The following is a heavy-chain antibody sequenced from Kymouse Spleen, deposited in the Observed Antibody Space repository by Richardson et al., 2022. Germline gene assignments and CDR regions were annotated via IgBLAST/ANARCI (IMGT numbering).Heavy chain of an antibody. CDR3: ARDEIEGATYYYYGMDV. CDR2: IWYDGSNK. J-gene: IGHJ6*02. D-gene: IGHD1-26*01. Sequence: QVQLVESGGGVVQPGRSLRLSCAASGFTFSSYGMHWVRQAPGKGLEWVAVIWYDGSNKYYADSVKGRFTISRDNSKNTLYLQMNSLRAEDTAVYYCARDEIEGATYYYYGMDVWGQGTTVTVSS. V-gene: IGHV3-33*01. CDR1: GFTFSSYG.